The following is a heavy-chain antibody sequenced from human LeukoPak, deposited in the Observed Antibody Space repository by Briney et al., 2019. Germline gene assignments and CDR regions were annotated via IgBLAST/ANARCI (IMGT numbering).Heavy chain of an antibody. D-gene: IGHD5-18*01. J-gene: IGHJ4*02. V-gene: IGHV2-5*01. CDR3: AHARPWIQYFDY. Sequence: SGPTLVNPTQTLTLTCTFSGFSLSTSGVGVGWIRQPPGKALEWLALIYWNDDKRYSPSLKSRLTITKDTSKNQVVLTMTNLDPVDTATYYCAHARPWIQYFDYWGQGTLVTVSS. CDR2: IYWNDDK. CDR1: GFSLSTSGVG.